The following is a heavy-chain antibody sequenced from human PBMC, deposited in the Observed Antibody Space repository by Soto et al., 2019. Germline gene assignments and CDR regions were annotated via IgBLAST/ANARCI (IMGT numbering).Heavy chain of an antibody. CDR2: ISAYNGNT. CDR3: AREGSPNPGAFDI. V-gene: IGHV1-18*01. D-gene: IGHD7-27*01. J-gene: IGHJ3*02. Sequence: ASVKVSWKGAGYTFTGDGISWVRQAPGQGLEWMGWISAYNGNTNYAQKLQGRVTMTTDTSTSTAYMELRSLRSDDTAVCYCAREGSPNPGAFDIWGQGTMVTVSS. CDR1: GYTFTGDG.